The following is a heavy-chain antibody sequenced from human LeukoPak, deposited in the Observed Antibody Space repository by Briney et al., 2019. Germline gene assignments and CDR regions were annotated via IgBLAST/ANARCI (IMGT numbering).Heavy chain of an antibody. V-gene: IGHV3-74*01. CDR3: ARGWNTTPRSGFDI. CDR1: EFTISRYW. D-gene: IGHD1/OR15-1a*01. Sequence: GSLRLSCAASEFTISRYWMHWVRQAPGKGLVWVSNINNDGSITTYADSVKGRFTISRDNVKNTLFLQMNSLGAEDTALYYCARGWNTTPRSGFDIWGLGTMVTVSS. CDR2: INNDGSIT. J-gene: IGHJ3*02.